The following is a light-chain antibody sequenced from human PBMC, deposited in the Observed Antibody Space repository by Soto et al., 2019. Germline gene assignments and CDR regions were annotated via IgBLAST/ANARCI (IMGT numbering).Light chain of an antibody. Sequence: EIVMTQSPATLSASPGERATLSCRASQSVSSNLAWYQQKPGQAPRLLIYGASTRATGIPARFSGSGSGTEDTLTISSLQSEEYAVYYCQQYNNWPPITFGQGTRLEIK. V-gene: IGKV3-15*01. CDR1: QSVSSN. J-gene: IGKJ5*01. CDR3: QQYNNWPPIT. CDR2: GAS.